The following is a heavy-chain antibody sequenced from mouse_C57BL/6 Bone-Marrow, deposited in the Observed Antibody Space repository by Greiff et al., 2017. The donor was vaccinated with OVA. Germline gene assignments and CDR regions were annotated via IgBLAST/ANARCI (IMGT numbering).Heavy chain of an antibody. CDR3: AKKWGIYYYGSWYFDV. D-gene: IGHD1-1*01. CDR1: GFSLTSYG. V-gene: IGHV2-5*01. Sequence: VKLVESGPGLVQPSQSLSITCTVSGFSLTSYGVHWVRQSPGKGLEWLGVIWRGGSTDYNAAFMSRLSITKDNSKSQVFFKMNSLQADDTAIYYCAKKWGIYYYGSWYFDVWGTGTTVTVSS. J-gene: IGHJ1*03. CDR2: IWRGGST.